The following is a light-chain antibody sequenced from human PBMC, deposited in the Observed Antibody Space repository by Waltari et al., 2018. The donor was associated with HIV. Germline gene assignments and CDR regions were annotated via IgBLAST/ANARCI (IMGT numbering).Light chain of an antibody. CDR1: SSDVGGYNY. J-gene: IGLJ2*01. CDR2: DVS. Sequence: QPASVSGSPGQSITISCTGTSSDVGGYNYVSWYQQHPGKAPKLMIYDVSNRPSGVSNRFSGSKSGNTASLTISGLQAEDEADYYCSSYTSSSTLVVFGGGTKLTVL. V-gene: IGLV2-14*01. CDR3: SSYTSSSTLVV.